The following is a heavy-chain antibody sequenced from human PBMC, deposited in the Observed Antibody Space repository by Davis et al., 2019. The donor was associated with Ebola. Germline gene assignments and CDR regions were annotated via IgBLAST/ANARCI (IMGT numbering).Heavy chain of an antibody. CDR3: ARTHCSGGSCYLDY. V-gene: IGHV3-33*01. CDR1: GFNFRTYG. D-gene: IGHD2-15*01. J-gene: IGHJ4*02. CDR2: IWYDGSRK. Sequence: GESLKISCAASGFNFRTYGMHWVRQAPGKGLEWVAVIWYDGSRKYYGDSVKGRFTISRDNSKNTLYLQMNSLGVEDTAVYYCARTHCSGGSCYLDYWGQGTLVTVSS.